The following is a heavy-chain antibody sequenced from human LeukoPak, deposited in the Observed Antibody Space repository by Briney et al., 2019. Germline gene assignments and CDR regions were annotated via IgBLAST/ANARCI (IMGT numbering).Heavy chain of an antibody. V-gene: IGHV3-49*03. Sequence: GGSLRLSCTASGFTFGDYAMSWFRQAPGKGLEWVGLIRSRAYGGTTEYAASVKGRFTISRDDSKSIAYLQMNSLKVEDTALYYCARGDYPFYWGQGTLVTVSS. CDR1: GFTFGDYA. D-gene: IGHD4-17*01. CDR2: IRSRAYGGTT. J-gene: IGHJ4*02. CDR3: ARGDYPFY.